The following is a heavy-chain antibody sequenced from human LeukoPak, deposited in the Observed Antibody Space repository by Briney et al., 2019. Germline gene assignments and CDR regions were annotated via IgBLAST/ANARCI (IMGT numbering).Heavy chain of an antibody. J-gene: IGHJ4*02. Sequence: GGSLRLSCAASGFTFISYSMKWVRQAPGKGLEWVSYISSSSSTIYYADSVKGRFTISRDNAKNSLYLQMNSLRAEDTAVYYCARVSCGGYCSGGSPYYFDYWGQGTLVTVSS. D-gene: IGHD2-15*01. CDR1: GFTFISYS. V-gene: IGHV3-48*01. CDR3: ARVSCGGYCSGGSPYYFDY. CDR2: ISSSSSTI.